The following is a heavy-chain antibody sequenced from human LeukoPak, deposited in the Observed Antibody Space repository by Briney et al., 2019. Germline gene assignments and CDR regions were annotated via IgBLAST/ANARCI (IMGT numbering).Heavy chain of an antibody. CDR3: ARHWKGPNWEEWLLPNFDY. V-gene: IGHV4-34*01. CDR2: INHSGST. Sequence: SETLSLTCAVYGGSFSGYYWSWIRQPPGKGLEWIGEINHSGSTNYNPSLKSRVTISVDTSKNQFSLKLSSVTAADTAVYYCARHWKGPNWEEWLLPNFDYWGQGTLVTVSS. D-gene: IGHD3-3*01. CDR1: GGSFSGYY. J-gene: IGHJ4*02.